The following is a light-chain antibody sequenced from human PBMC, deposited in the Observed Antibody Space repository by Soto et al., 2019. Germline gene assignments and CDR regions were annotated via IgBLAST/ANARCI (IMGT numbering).Light chain of an antibody. CDR1: SSDVGGYNY. CDR3: SSYAGSLYV. CDR2: EVS. J-gene: IGLJ1*01. Sequence: QSALTQPPSASGSPGQSVTISCTGTSSDVGGYNYVSWYQQHPGKAPKLMIYEVSKRPSGVPDRFSGSKSGNTASLTVSGLQAKDEADYYCSSYAGSLYVFGTGTKLTVL. V-gene: IGLV2-8*01.